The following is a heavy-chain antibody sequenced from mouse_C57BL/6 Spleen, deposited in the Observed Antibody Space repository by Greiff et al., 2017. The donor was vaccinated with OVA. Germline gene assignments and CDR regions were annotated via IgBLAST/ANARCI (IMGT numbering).Heavy chain of an antibody. CDR3: ARPDGSSPYYAMDY. D-gene: IGHD1-1*01. Sequence: EVQRVESGGDLVKPGGSLKLSCAASGFTFSSYGMSWVRQTPDKRLEWVATISSGGSYTYYPDSVKGRFTISRANAKNTLYLQMSSLKSEDTAMYYCARPDGSSPYYAMDYWGQETSVTVSS. V-gene: IGHV5-6*01. J-gene: IGHJ4*01. CDR2: ISSGGSYT. CDR1: GFTFSSYG.